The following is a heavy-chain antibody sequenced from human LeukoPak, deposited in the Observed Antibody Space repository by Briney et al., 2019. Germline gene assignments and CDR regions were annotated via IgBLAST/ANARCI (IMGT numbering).Heavy chain of an antibody. CDR2: ISSSSSYI. V-gene: IGHV3-21*04. Sequence: GGSLRLSCAASGFTFSSYSMNWVRQAPGKGLEWVSSISSSSSYIYYADSVKGRFTISRDNSKNTLYLQMNSLRAEDTAVYYCAKPLEWLFDGDYFDYWGQGTLVTVSS. J-gene: IGHJ4*02. CDR1: GFTFSSYS. D-gene: IGHD3-3*01. CDR3: AKPLEWLFDGDYFDY.